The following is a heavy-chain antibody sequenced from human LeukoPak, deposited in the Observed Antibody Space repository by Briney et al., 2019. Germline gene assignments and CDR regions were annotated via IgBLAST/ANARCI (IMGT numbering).Heavy chain of an antibody. V-gene: IGHV4-30-2*01. CDR3: ARGGGDIVVVPAAQSVNWFDP. Sequence: SETLSLTCTVSGGSINNADSYWTWIRQPPGKGLEWIGYIYHSGSTYYNPSLKSRVTISVDRSKNQFSLKLSSVTAADTAVYYCARGGGDIVVVPAAQSVNWFDPWGQGTLVTVSS. D-gene: IGHD2-2*01. CDR2: IYHSGST. J-gene: IGHJ5*02. CDR1: GGSINNADSY.